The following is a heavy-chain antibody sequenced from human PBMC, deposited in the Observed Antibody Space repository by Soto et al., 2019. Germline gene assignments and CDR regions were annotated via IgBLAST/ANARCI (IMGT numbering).Heavy chain of an antibody. Sequence: GGSLRLSCAASGFTFSSYAMSWVRQAPGKGLEWVSAISGSGGSTYYADSVKGRFTISRDNSKNTLYLQMNGLRAEDTAVYYCANIPGYSYGWLDFNWFDPWGQGTLVTVSS. CDR2: ISGSGGST. V-gene: IGHV3-23*01. J-gene: IGHJ5*02. CDR1: GFTFSSYA. CDR3: ANIPGYSYGWLDFNWFDP. D-gene: IGHD5-18*01.